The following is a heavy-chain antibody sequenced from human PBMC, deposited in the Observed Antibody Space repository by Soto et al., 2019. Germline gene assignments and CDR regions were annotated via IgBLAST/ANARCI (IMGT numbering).Heavy chain of an antibody. CDR1: GYTLSDYY. CDR3: ARDRPHAWLDP. Sequence: QVQLVQSGAVLKEPGASVKVSCKASGYTLSDYYIQWVRQAPGQGLEWVAMINPADGGTRYAQMFQGXVTPTXXTSTSTVYMEVSSLRSEDTAFYYCARDRPHAWLDPWGQGTLVTVSS. J-gene: IGHJ5*02. CDR2: INPADGGT. V-gene: IGHV1-46*01.